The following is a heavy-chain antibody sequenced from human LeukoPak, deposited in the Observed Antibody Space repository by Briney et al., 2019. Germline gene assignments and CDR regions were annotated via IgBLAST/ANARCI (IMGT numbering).Heavy chain of an antibody. CDR3: AAGRPYSLLDY. Sequence: ASVTVSYTVSGSSLSELSLYWVRQAPGKGLDMMGGFDVIDSETFYAQKFQGRITMTEDSSRDTAYMELRSLTSDDTALYYCAAGRPYSLLDYWGQGTLVTVSS. V-gene: IGHV1-24*01. D-gene: IGHD5-18*01. J-gene: IGHJ4*02. CDR2: FDVIDSET. CDR1: GSSLSELS.